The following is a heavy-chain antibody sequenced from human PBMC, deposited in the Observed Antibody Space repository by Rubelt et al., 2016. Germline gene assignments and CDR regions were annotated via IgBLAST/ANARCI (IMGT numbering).Heavy chain of an antibody. CDR3: ARAAQTGTGTPSDWVDP. CDR2: IYFRGTP. V-gene: IGHV4-38-2*01. D-gene: IGHD1-7*01. J-gene: IGHJ5*02. Sequence: QVRLQESGPELVKPSETLSLTCDVSDTPINRGYYWGWIRQPPGKGLEWIGRIYFRGTPYYNPSLNSRVTISLDTPKNQFSRRRKSVTGAGTAVNYGARAAQTGTGTPSDWVDPWGQGILVTVS. CDR1: DTPINRGYY.